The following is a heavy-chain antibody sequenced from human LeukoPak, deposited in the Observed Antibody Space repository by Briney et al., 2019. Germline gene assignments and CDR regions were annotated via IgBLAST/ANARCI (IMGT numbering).Heavy chain of an antibody. J-gene: IGHJ3*02. CDR2: IIPIFGTA. CDR3: ARDPNGDYFDDAFDI. D-gene: IGHD4-17*01. V-gene: IGHV1-69*13. Sequence: SVKVSCKASGGTFSSYAISWVRQAPGQGLEWMGGIIPIFGTANYAQKFQGRVTITADESTSTAYMELSSLRSEDTAVYYCARDPNGDYFDDAFDIWGQGTMVAVSS. CDR1: GGTFSSYA.